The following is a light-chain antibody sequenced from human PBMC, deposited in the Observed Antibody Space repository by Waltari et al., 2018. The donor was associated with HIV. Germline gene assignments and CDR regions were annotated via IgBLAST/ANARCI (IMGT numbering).Light chain of an antibody. CDR3: MQALQSPQYT. J-gene: IGKJ2*01. V-gene: IGKV2-28*01. CDR2: LSS. Sequence: EIVMTQSPLSLSVIPGEPASISCRSSQSLLHDNGNIYLDWYLQKPGQSPQLLIYLSSNRAAGVPDRFSGGGSDTVFTLKISRVEADDVGVYYCMQALQSPQYTFGQGTKLEIK. CDR1: QSLLHDNGNIY.